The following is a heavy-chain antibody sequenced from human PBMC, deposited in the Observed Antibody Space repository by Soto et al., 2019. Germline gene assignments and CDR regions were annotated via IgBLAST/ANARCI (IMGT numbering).Heavy chain of an antibody. CDR1: GGSISSGGYS. V-gene: IGHV4-30-2*01. J-gene: IGHJ4*02. D-gene: IGHD3-10*01. CDR2: IYHSVST. CDR3: AKDMVRGVIPPILDY. Sequence: SETLSLTCGVSGGSISSGGYSWSWIRQPPGKGLEWIGYIYHSVSTYYNPSLKSRVIISVDRSKNQFSLKLTSVTAEDTAVYYCAKDMVRGVIPPILDYWGQGTLVTVSS.